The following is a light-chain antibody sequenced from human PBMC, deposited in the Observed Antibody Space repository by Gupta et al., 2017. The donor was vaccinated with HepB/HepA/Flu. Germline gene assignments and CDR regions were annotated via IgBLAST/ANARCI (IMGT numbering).Light chain of an antibody. CDR2: DTS. Sequence: EIVLTQSPGTLSFSPGERATLSCRASQSSGNYLAWYKPRPGQSPRLLIYDTSSRGTGIPARFSGSGYGTDFTLTIGSREPENFAVYYCQLRSSWPMFTFGQGTRLELK. CDR1: QSSGNY. J-gene: IGKJ5*01. V-gene: IGKV3-11*01. CDR3: QLRSSWPMFT.